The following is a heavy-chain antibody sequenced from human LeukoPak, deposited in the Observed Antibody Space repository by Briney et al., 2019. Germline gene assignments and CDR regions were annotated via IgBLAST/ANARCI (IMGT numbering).Heavy chain of an antibody. V-gene: IGHV4-59*01. J-gene: IGHJ5*02. D-gene: IGHD3-22*01. CDR1: GGSISSYY. CDR2: IYYSGST. CDR3: ARVRNYDSSGYYYAGTYNWFDP. Sequence: SETLSLTCTVSGGSISSYYWSWIRQPPGKGLEWIGYIYYSGSTNYNPSLKSRVTISVDTSKNQFSLKLSSVTAADTAVYYCARVRNYDSSGYYYAGTYNWFDPWGQRTLVTVSS.